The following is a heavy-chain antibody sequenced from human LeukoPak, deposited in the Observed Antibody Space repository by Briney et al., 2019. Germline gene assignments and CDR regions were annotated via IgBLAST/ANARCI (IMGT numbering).Heavy chain of an antibody. CDR2: IDPSESYT. CDR1: GYRFTSYW. J-gene: IGHJ4*02. Sequence: GEPLKISFKGSGYRFTSYWISWVRPMPGTGPAWMGRIDPSESYTNYSPSFQGHVTISADQYISTAYLQGSSLKASDTALYYCARGYGSGSYCFDYWGQGTLVTVSS. CDR3: ARGYGSGSYCFDY. V-gene: IGHV5-10-1*01. D-gene: IGHD3-10*01.